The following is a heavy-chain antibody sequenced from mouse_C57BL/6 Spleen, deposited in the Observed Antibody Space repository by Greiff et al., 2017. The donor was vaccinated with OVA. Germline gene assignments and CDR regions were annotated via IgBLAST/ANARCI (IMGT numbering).Heavy chain of an antibody. CDR1: GYTFTSYW. V-gene: IGHV1-74*01. J-gene: IGHJ2*01. Sequence: QVQLQQPGAELVKPGASVKVSCKASGYTFTSYWMHWVKQRPGQGLEWIGRIHPSDSDTNYNQKFKGKATLTVDKSSSTAYMQRRSQTSEDSAVYCCALITTVVAGDWGKGTTLTVSS. D-gene: IGHD1-1*01. CDR2: IHPSDSDT. CDR3: ALITTVVAGD.